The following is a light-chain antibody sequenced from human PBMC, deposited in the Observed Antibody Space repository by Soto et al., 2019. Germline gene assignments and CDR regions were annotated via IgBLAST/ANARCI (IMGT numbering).Light chain of an antibody. V-gene: IGKV3-15*01. CDR2: GAS. J-gene: IGKJ1*01. Sequence: EIVMTQSPATLSVSPGERATLSCRASQSVSSNLAWYQQKPGQAPRLLIYGASTRATGIPGRFSGSGSGTEFTLTISSLPSEDFAVYYCQQYNNWPETFGQGTKVEIK. CDR3: QQYNNWPET. CDR1: QSVSSN.